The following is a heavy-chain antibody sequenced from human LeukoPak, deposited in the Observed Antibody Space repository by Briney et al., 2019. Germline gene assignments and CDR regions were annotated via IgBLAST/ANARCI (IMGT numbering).Heavy chain of an antibody. CDR2: ISSSSSYI. V-gene: IGHV3-21*01. J-gene: IGHJ4*02. CDR1: GFTFSSYS. CDR3: ARGGEMATIKGVYYFDY. Sequence: PGGSLRLSCAASGFTFSSYSMNWVRQAPGKGLEWVSSISSSSSYIYYADSVKGRFTISRDNAKNSLYPQMNSLRAEDTAVYYYARGGEMATIKGVYYFDYWGQGTLVTVYS. D-gene: IGHD5-24*01.